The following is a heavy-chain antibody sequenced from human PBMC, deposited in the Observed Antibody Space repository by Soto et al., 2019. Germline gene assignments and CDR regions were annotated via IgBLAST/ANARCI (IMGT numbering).Heavy chain of an antibody. J-gene: IGHJ4*02. CDR2: IYYSGST. CDR1: GGSISSSSYY. D-gene: IGHD2-15*01. V-gene: IGHV4-39*01. Sequence: SETLSLTCTVSGGSISSSSYYWGWIRQPPGKGLEWIGSIYYSGSTYYNPSLKSRVTISVDTSKNQFSLKLSSVTAADTAVYYCASYCSGGSCYWVYWGQGTLVTVS. CDR3: ASYCSGGSCYWVY.